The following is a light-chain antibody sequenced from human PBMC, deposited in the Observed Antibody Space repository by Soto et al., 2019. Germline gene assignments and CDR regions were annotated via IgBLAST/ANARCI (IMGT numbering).Light chain of an antibody. Sequence: QSVLTQPASVSGSPGQSITISCTGTSSDVGGYDHVSWYQQHPGKAPKLIIYDVTVRPSGMSPRFSGSKSDNTASLAVSGLQPEDEADYYCSSYTNKDTLLFGGGTKLTVL. J-gene: IGLJ3*02. CDR2: DVT. CDR3: SSYTNKDTLL. V-gene: IGLV2-14*03. CDR1: SSDVGGYDH.